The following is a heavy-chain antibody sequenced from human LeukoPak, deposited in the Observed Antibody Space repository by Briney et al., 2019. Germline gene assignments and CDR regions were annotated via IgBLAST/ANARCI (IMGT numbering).Heavy chain of an antibody. V-gene: IGHV3-11*01. CDR3: AREVSSCYGFDY. D-gene: IGHD2-2*01. CDR1: GHTLSDYY. J-gene: IGHJ4*02. Sequence: GGSLRLLRAASGHTLSDYYKRWIPRARGKALEGVTDISRSGKTICYADYVKGRFTMSRDTAKNSLYLQMNSLRAEDTAVYYCAREVSSCYGFDYWGQGTLVTVSS. CDR2: ISRSGKTI.